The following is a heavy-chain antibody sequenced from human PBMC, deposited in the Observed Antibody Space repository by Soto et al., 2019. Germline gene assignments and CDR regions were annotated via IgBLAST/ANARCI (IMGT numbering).Heavy chain of an antibody. CDR2: ISSSGSTI. J-gene: IGHJ2*01. CDR1: GFTFSDYY. V-gene: IGHV3-11*01. Sequence: GGSLRLSCAASGFTFSDYYMSWIRQAPGKGLEWVSYISSSGSTIYYADSVKGRFTISRDNAKNSLYLQMNSLRAEDTAVYYFARGGSSGWLYWYFDLWGRGTLVTVSS. D-gene: IGHD6-13*01. CDR3: ARGGSSGWLYWYFDL.